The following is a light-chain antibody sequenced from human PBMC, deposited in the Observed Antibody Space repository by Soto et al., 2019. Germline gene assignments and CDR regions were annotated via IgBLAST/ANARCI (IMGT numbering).Light chain of an antibody. CDR2: DVY. Sequence: QSALTQPRSVSGSPGQSVTISCTGTSSDVGGYNYVTWYQQHAGKAPKLTIYDVYKRPSGVPDRFSGSKSGNTASLTTSGLQAEDEAEYYCCSYAGSNTLVFGGGTKLTVL. CDR3: CSYAGSNTLV. V-gene: IGLV2-11*01. J-gene: IGLJ3*02. CDR1: SSDVGGYNY.